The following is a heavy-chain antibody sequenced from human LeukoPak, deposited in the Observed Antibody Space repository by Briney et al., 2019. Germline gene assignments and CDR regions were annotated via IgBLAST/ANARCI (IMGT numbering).Heavy chain of an antibody. CDR2: INPNSGGT. CDR1: GYTFTGYY. CDR3: ASDSLYYYDSSGYTNWFHP. Sequence: ASVKVSCKASGYTFTGYYMHWVRQAPGQGGEWMGWINPNSGGTNYAQKFQGRVTMTRDTSISTAYMELSRLRSDDTAVYYCASDSLYYYDSSGYTNWFHPWGQGTLVTVSS. J-gene: IGHJ5*02. V-gene: IGHV1-2*02. D-gene: IGHD3-22*01.